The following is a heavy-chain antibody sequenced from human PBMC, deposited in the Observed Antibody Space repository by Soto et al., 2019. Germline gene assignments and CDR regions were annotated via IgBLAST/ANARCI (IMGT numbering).Heavy chain of an antibody. Sequence: QVQLVESGGGVVQPGRSLRLSCAASGFIFRNFGMHWVRRAPGKGLEWVATISGDGNDKYYPDSMKGRXTISXENXXXXXXXXXXXLRPEDTAVYHCVQGASTAHQPLDSWGQGVLXXXSS. CDR3: VQGASTAHQPLDS. J-gene: IGHJ4*02. CDR1: GFIFRNFG. V-gene: IGHV3-30*03. CDR2: ISGDGNDK. D-gene: IGHD1-26*01.